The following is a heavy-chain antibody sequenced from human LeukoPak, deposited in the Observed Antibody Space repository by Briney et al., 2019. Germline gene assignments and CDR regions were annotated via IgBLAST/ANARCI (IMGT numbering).Heavy chain of an antibody. CDR1: GGTFSSYA. CDR2: IIPIFGTA. CDR3: ARGTGRYGDFPDYFGY. Sequence: ASVKVSCKASGGTFSSYAISWVRQAPGQGLEWMGGIIPIFGTANYAQKFQGRVTITADESTSTAYMELSSLRSEDTAVYYCARGTGRYGDFPDYFGYWGQGTLVTVSS. V-gene: IGHV1-69*01. D-gene: IGHD4-17*01. J-gene: IGHJ4*02.